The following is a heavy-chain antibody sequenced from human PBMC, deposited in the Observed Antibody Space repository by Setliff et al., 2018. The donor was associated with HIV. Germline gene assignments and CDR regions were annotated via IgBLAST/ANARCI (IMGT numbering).Heavy chain of an antibody. Sequence: GGSLRLSCAASGFTFSDYYMTWIRQAPGKGLEWVSYISGSGNIIYYADSVKGRFTISRDNAKNSLYLQMNSLRAEDTAVYYCARDPYYYNSSGYGPRAFDIWGQGTMVTVSS. V-gene: IGHV3-11*04. D-gene: IGHD3-22*01. CDR3: ARDPYYYNSSGYGPRAFDI. CDR2: ISGSGNII. CDR1: GFTFSDYY. J-gene: IGHJ3*02.